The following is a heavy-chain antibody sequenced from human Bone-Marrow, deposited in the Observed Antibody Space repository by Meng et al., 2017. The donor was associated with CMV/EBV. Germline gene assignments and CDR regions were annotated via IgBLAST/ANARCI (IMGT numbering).Heavy chain of an antibody. CDR3: ARTLVGALGQYFDY. Sequence: ASVKVSCKASGGTFSSYAISWVRQAPGQGLEWMGWINPNSGGTNYAQKFQGRVTMTRDTSTSTVYMELSSLRSEDTAVYYCARTLVGALGQYFDYWGQGTLVTVSS. D-gene: IGHD1-26*01. CDR2: INPNSGGT. CDR1: GGTFSSYA. V-gene: IGHV1-8*02. J-gene: IGHJ4*02.